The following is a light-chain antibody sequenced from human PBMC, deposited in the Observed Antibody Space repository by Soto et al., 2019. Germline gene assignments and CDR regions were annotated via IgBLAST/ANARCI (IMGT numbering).Light chain of an antibody. CDR1: QGIRDW. V-gene: IGKV1-12*01. CDR2: AAS. Sequence: DIQMTQSPSSVSASVGDRVTITCRASQGIRDWLAWYQQKPGKAPKLLIYAASSLQSGVPSSFSGSGYGPDFTLTIRSLQPEDSATYFCQQYNNWPRTFGQGTKVDIK. CDR3: QQYNNWPRT. J-gene: IGKJ1*01.